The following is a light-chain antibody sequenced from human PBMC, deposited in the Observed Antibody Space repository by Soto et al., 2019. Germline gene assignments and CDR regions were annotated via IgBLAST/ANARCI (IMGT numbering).Light chain of an antibody. CDR1: QNVRSN. Sequence: ENVLTQSPATLSVSPGERATLSCRASQNVRSNLAWYQQKPGQAPRLLIYGASTRATGIPARFSGGGSGTEFILTISSLQSEDFAVYYCQQYDDWPETFGQGTKVDIK. CDR3: QQYDDWPET. CDR2: GAS. V-gene: IGKV3-15*01. J-gene: IGKJ1*01.